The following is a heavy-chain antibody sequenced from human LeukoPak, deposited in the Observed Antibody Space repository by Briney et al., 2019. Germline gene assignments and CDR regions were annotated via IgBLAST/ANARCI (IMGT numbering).Heavy chain of an antibody. CDR2: IKEDGSEK. V-gene: IGHV3-7*01. CDR1: ANYW. D-gene: IGHD3-16*01. Sequence: GGSLRLSCVASANYWMHWVRQVPGKGLEWVANIKEDGSEKHFVDSVKGRFTISRDNAKNSLYLQMNSLRAEDTAVYYCARDRWGYGMDVWGQGTRVIVSS. J-gene: IGHJ6*02. CDR3: ARDRWGYGMDV.